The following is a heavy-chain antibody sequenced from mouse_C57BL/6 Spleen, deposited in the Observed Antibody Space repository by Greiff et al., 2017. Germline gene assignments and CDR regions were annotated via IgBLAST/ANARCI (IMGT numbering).Heavy chain of an antibody. V-gene: IGHV2-9*01. D-gene: IGHD2-4*01. CDR3: AKHSLYDYDDGYAMDY. CDR1: GFSLTSYG. CDR2: IWGGGST. J-gene: IGHJ4*01. Sequence: VQLQQSGPGLVAPSQSLSITCIFSGFSLTSYGVDWVRQPPGKGLEWLGVIWGGGSTNYNSALMSRLSISKDNSKSQVFLKMNSLQTDDTAMYYCAKHSLYDYDDGYAMDYWGQGTSVTVSS.